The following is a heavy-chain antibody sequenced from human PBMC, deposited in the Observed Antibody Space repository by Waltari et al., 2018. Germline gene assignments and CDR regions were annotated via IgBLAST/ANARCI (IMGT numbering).Heavy chain of an antibody. CDR1: GGSISSNNYY. CDR2: IYYTGST. CDR3: ARQSGAAAVYFDY. J-gene: IGHJ4*02. Sequence: QLQLQESGPGLVKPSETLSLTCTVSGGSISSNNYYWGWIRQPPGKGLEWIANIYYTGSTYYNPSLKSRATILVDTSKNQFSLKLSSVTAADTAVYYCARQSGAAAVYFDYWGQGTLVTVSS. D-gene: IGHD6-13*01. V-gene: IGHV4-39*01.